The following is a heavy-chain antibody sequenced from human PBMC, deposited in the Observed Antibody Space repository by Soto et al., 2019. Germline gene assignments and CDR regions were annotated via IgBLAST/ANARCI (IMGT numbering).Heavy chain of an antibody. CDR2: IYHSGST. J-gene: IGHJ4*02. D-gene: IGHD3-22*01. Sequence: QVQLQESGPGLVRPSGTLSLTCAVSGDSINSSNWWSWVRQPPGKGLEWIGKIYHSGSTNYNPSLQSRVTISVDKSKNQFSLKLSSVTAADTAVYYCARERLVNSGYYFSHFDSWGQGTLVTVSS. CDR1: GDSINSSNW. CDR3: ARERLVNSGYYFSHFDS. V-gene: IGHV4-4*02.